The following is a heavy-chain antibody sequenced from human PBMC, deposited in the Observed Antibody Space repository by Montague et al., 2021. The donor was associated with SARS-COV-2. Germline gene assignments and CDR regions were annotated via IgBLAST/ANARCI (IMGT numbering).Heavy chain of an antibody. V-gene: IGHV3-74*01. D-gene: IGHD2-2*01. Sequence: SLRLSCAASGFTFSSYWMHWVRQAPGKGLVWVSRINSDGSSTSYADSVKGRFTISRDNAKNTLYLQMNSLSAEDTAVYYCACLGVVVVPASFDWYFDLWGRGTLVTVSS. CDR1: GFTFSSYW. CDR2: INSDGSST. J-gene: IGHJ2*01. CDR3: ACLGVVVVPASFDWYFDL.